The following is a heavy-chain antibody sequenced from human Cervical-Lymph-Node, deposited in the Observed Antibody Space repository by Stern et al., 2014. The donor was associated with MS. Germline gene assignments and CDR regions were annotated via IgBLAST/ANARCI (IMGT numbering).Heavy chain of an antibody. J-gene: IGHJ4*02. CDR1: GFSLTTNGMC. D-gene: IGHD6-19*01. V-gene: IGHV2-70*01. Sequence: QVTLKESGPALVKPTQTLTLTCTFSGFSLTTNGMCVTWIRQPPGKALEWLALTDWNDAKYYSTSLKTRLTISTDTSKNQVVLTMTDMDPVDTGTYYCARVVAVAGIFDYWGQGTLVTVSS. CDR3: ARVVAVAGIFDY. CDR2: TDWNDAK.